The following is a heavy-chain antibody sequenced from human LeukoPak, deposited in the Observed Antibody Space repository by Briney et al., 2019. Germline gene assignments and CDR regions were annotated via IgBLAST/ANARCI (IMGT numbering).Heavy chain of an antibody. CDR3: ARERVVPAAIQQGYFDY. CDR1: GYSISSGYY. J-gene: IGHJ4*02. CDR2: IYHSGST. D-gene: IGHD2-2*02. Sequence: SETLSLTCAVSGYSISSGYYWGWLRQPPGKGLEWIGSIYHSGSTYYKPSLRSRVTISVDTSKHQFLLKLNSVTAAATAVYYGARERVVPAAIQQGYFDYWGQGTLVTVSS. V-gene: IGHV4-38-2*02.